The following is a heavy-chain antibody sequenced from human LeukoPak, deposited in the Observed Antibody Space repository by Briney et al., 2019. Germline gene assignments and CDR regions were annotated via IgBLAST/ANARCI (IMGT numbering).Heavy chain of an antibody. J-gene: IGHJ4*02. CDR2: ISSSSSTI. Sequence: GGSLRLSCAASGFTFSSYSMNWVRQAPGKGLEWVSYISSSSSTIYYADSVKGRFTISRDNAKNSLYLQMNSQRAEDTAVYYCAKDPTGYYYDSSGYYGGYWGQGTLVTVSS. CDR1: GFTFSSYS. V-gene: IGHV3-48*04. CDR3: AKDPTGYYYDSSGYYGGY. D-gene: IGHD3-22*01.